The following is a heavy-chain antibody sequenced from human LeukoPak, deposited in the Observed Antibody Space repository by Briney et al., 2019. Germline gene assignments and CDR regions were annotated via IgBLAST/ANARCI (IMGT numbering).Heavy chain of an antibody. CDR3: ARGGDSSGYPDY. CDR2: IYYSGST. V-gene: IGHV4-59*01. J-gene: IGHJ4*02. D-gene: IGHD3-22*01. Sequence: PSETLSLTCTVSGGSTSSYYWSWIRQPPGKGLEWIGYIYYSGSTNYNPSLKSRVTISVDTSKNQFSLKLSSVTAADTAVYYCARGGDSSGYPDYWGQGTLVTVSS. CDR1: GGSTSSYY.